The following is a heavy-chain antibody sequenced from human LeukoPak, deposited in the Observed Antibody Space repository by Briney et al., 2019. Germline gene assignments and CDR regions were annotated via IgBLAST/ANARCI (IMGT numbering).Heavy chain of an antibody. CDR3: DYRGE. J-gene: IGHJ4*02. V-gene: IGHV3-7*05. Sequence: GGSLRLSCVGSAFTFSSSWMNWVRQAPGKGLEWVANISKDGSKKSYVDSVKGRFTISRDNAKNSLFLQMSSLRAEDTALYYCDYRGEWGQGILVTVSS. CDR2: ISKDGSKK. CDR1: AFTFSSSW. D-gene: IGHD3-10*01.